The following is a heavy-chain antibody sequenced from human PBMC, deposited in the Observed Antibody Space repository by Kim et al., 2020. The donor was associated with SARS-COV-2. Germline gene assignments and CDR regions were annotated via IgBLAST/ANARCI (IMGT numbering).Heavy chain of an antibody. CDR1: GGTFSSYA. V-gene: IGHV1-69*13. Sequence: SVKVSCKASGGTFSSYAISWVRQAPGQGLEWMGGIIPIFGTANYAQKFQGRVTITADESTSTAYMELSSLRSEDTAVYYCARNWVATRRVYYYYYGMDVWGQGTTVTVSS. CDR3: ARNWVATRRVYYYYYGMDV. D-gene: IGHD5-12*01. J-gene: IGHJ6*02. CDR2: IIPIFGTA.